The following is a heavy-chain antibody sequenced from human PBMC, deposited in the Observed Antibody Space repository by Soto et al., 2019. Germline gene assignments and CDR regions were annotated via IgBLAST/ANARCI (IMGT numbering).Heavy chain of an antibody. J-gene: IGHJ4*02. CDR2: LYTIGST. D-gene: IGHD1-1*01. CDR1: EFTVSSHY. CDR3: ARVLWAGNWDRSLDY. Sequence: EVQLVESGGGLVQPGGSLRLSCAASEFTVSSHYMSWVRQAPGKGLEWVSVLYTIGSTYYADSVKGRFTVSRDDSKNTVYLQMKSLRDEDTAVYYCARVLWAGNWDRSLDYWGQGTLVTVSS. V-gene: IGHV3-66*01.